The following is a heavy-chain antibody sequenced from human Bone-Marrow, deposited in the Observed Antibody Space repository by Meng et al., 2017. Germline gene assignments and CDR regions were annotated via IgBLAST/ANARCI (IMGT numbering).Heavy chain of an antibody. J-gene: IGHJ1*01. V-gene: IGHV4-31*03. Sequence: QVTRRESGPGLVKPSQTLSLTCTVSGGSISSGGYYWSWIRQHPGKGLEWIGYIYYSGSTYYNPSLKSRVTISVDTSKNQFSLKLSSVTAADTAVYYCARGPLSAAGTMGYFQHWGQGTLVTVSS. CDR2: IYYSGST. D-gene: IGHD6-13*01. CDR1: GGSISSGGYY. CDR3: ARGPLSAAGTMGYFQH.